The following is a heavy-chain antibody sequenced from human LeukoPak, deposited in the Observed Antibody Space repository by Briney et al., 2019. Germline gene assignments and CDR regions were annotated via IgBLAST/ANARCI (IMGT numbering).Heavy chain of an antibody. D-gene: IGHD6-19*01. CDR3: ARVLHPTDSSGWYPYYFDY. J-gene: IGHJ4*02. CDR2: MNPNSGNT. CDR1: GYTCTCYD. V-gene: IGHV1-8*01. Sequence: GASVTVSRKPAGYTCTCYDINWVRQATGQGLEWMGWMNPNSGNTGYAQKFQGRVTMTRNTSISTAYMELSSLRAEDTAVYYCARVLHPTDSSGWYPYYFDYWGQGTLVTVSS.